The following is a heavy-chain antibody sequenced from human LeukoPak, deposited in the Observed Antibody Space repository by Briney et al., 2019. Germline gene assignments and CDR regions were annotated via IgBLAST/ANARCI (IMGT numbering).Heavy chain of an antibody. D-gene: IGHD3-3*01. CDR2: IIPIFGTA. J-gene: IGHJ4*02. Sequence: ASVKVSCKASGGTFSSYAISWVRQAPGQGLEWMGGIIPIFGTANYAQKFQGRVTITTDESTSTACMELSSLRSEDTAVYYCATLTPWSGDDGGDLDYWGQGTLVTVSS. CDR3: ATLTPWSGDDGGDLDY. V-gene: IGHV1-69*05. CDR1: GGTFSSYA.